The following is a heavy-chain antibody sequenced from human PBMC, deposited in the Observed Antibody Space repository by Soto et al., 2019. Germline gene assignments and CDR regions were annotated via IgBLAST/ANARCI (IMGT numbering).Heavy chain of an antibody. CDR3: ARTHSSGYYFDF. V-gene: IGHV4-59*08. CDR1: GGSISSYF. D-gene: IGHD3-22*01. Sequence: QVQLQESGPGLVKPSETLSLTCTVSGGSISSYFWSWIRQPPGKGLEWIGYVSYSGGTNYNPSLKSRVTISVDPSKNQFSLKLSSVTAADTAVYSCARTHSSGYYFDFWGQGTLVTVSS. J-gene: IGHJ4*02. CDR2: VSYSGGT.